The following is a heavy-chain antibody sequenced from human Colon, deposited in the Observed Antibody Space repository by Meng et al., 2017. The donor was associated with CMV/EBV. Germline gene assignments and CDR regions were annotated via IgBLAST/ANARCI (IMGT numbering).Heavy chain of an antibody. V-gene: IGHV1-2*02. CDR3: ATVSSGYYLYFQH. D-gene: IGHD3-22*01. Sequence: QVQVGEAGAEVNTPGASLKVSCNASGYTLTGYFMFWVRQAPGQGLEWMGSLNPNSGDTNSAQKFHGRLTMTRDTSIHTACMELGSLRSDDTAVYYCATVSSGYYLYFQHWGQGTLVTVSS. J-gene: IGHJ1*01. CDR1: GYTLTGYF. CDR2: LNPNSGDT.